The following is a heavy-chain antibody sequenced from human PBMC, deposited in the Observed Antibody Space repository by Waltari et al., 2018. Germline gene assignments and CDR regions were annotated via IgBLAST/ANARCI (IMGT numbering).Heavy chain of an antibody. CDR1: GFTLGNYG. Sequence: QVHVVESGGGVVQPGGSLRLSCAASGFTLGNYGLHWVRQAPGKGLEWVAVIKYDESIKNYADSVKGRFTISRENSKNTLYLEMKSLRAEDTAVYYCAREYSRICFHALDGWGQGTAVTVSS. CDR2: IKYDESIK. D-gene: IGHD6-13*01. J-gene: IGHJ6*02. CDR3: AREYSRICFHALDG. V-gene: IGHV3-33*05.